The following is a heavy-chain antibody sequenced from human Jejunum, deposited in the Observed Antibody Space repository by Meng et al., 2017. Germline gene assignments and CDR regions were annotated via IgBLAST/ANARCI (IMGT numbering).Heavy chain of an antibody. J-gene: IGHJ6*02. D-gene: IGHD3-10*01. V-gene: IGHV3-30*04. CDR3: ARDQGLGELQAVRDYYYGLDV. CDR2: TSYDGSNK. Sequence: GESLKISCAASGFTLSSHTMHWVRQAPGKGLEWVAVTSYDGSNKYYADSVKGRFTISRDKSKNTLFLQMNSLRAEDTAVYYCARDQGLGELQAVRDYYYGLDVWGQGTTVTVSS. CDR1: GFTLSSHT.